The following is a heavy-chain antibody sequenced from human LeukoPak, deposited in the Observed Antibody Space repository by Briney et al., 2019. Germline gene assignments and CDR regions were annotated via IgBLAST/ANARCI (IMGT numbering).Heavy chain of an antibody. CDR1: GFTFSSYW. CDR2: INSDGSTT. Sequence: GGSLRLSCAASGFTFSSYWMHWVRQAPGKGLVWVSRINSDGSTTSYADSVKGRFTISRDNAKNTLYLQMNSLRAEDTAVYYCARGGSSTSCSHWGQGTLVTVSS. CDR3: ARGGSSTSCSH. V-gene: IGHV3-74*01. D-gene: IGHD2-2*01. J-gene: IGHJ4*02.